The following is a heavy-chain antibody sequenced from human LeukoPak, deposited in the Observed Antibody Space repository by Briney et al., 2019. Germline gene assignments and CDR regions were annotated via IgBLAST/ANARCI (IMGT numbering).Heavy chain of an antibody. D-gene: IGHD2-8*01. CDR3: AKDPLMVYAISEYFDY. Sequence: GGSLRLSCAASGFTFSSYGMHWVRQAPGKGLEWVAVISYDGSNKYYADSVKGRFTISRDNSKNTLYLQTNGLRAEDTAVYYCAKDPLMVYAISEYFDYWGQGTLVTVSS. V-gene: IGHV3-30*18. CDR2: ISYDGSNK. CDR1: GFTFSSYG. J-gene: IGHJ4*02.